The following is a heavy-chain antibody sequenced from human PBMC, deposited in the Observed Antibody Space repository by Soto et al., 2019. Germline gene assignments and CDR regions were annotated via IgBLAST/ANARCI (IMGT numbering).Heavy chain of an antibody. CDR1: GYSFTSYW. CDR2: IYPGDSDT. J-gene: IGHJ6*02. CDR3: ARRGITMVRGVIADYGMDV. V-gene: IGHV5-51*01. D-gene: IGHD3-10*01. Sequence: GESLKISCKGSGYSFTSYWIGWVRQMPEKGLEWMGIIYPGDSDTRYSPSFQGQVTISADKSISTAYLQWSSLKASDTAMYYCARRGITMVRGVIADYGMDVWGQGTTVTVSS.